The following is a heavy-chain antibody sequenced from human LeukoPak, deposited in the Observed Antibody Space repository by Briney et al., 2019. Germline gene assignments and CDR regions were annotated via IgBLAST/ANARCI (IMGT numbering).Heavy chain of an antibody. Sequence: SPSETLSLTCTVSGGSISSYYWSWIRQPPGKGLEWIGYIYYSGSTNYNPSLKSRVTISVDTSKNQFSLELSSVTAADTAVYYCARVWDSSGPFDYWGQGTLVTVSS. V-gene: IGHV4-59*01. D-gene: IGHD3-22*01. CDR1: GGSISSYY. J-gene: IGHJ4*02. CDR3: ARVWDSSGPFDY. CDR2: IYYSGST.